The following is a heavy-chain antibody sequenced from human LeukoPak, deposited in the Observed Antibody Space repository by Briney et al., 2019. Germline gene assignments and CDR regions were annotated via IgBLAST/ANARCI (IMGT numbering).Heavy chain of an antibody. J-gene: IGHJ4*02. CDR3: ATPPAGLRGYFDY. V-gene: IGHV4-39*01. D-gene: IGHD5/OR15-5a*01. Sequence: PSETLSLTCTVSGGSTSSSNYYWGWIRQPPGKGLEWIGSIYYSGTTYYNPSLKSRVTISADTSKNQFSLKLSSVTASDTAVYYCATPPAGLRGYFDYWGQGTLVTVSS. CDR1: GGSTSSSNYY. CDR2: IYYSGTT.